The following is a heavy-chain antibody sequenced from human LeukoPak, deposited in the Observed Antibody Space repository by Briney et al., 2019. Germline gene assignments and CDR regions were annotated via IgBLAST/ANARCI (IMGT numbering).Heavy chain of an antibody. V-gene: IGHV5-51*01. CDR3: ARLTAYSNGWSSLTGFDF. D-gene: IGHD6-19*01. CDR1: GYNFTNYW. J-gene: IGHJ4*02. CDR2: IYPGDSDT. Sequence: GESLKISCKGSGYNFTNYWIGWVRQMPGKGLEWMGIIYPGDSDTRYSPSFQGQVTISADKSISTAYLQWSSLKASDTAMYYCARLTAYSNGWSSLTGFDFWGQGTLVTVSS.